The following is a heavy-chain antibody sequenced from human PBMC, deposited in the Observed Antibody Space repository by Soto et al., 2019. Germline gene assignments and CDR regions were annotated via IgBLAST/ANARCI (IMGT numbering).Heavy chain of an antibody. V-gene: IGHV3-33*06. J-gene: IGHJ4*02. CDR1: GFIFSNYG. CDR3: AKSGGGGYDSNIDSSGGLLTGPS. D-gene: IGHD3-22*01. CDR2: IYYDGSYE. Sequence: PGGSLRLSCAASGFIFSNYGMHWVRQAPGKGLEWVALIYYDGSYENYADSVKGRFTISRDNSKSTLWLQMNSLRVEDTAVYYCAKSGGGGYDSNIDSSGGLLTGPSWGQGILVTVSS.